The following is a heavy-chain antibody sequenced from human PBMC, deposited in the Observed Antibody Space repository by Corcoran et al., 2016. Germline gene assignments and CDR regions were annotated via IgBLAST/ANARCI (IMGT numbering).Heavy chain of an antibody. V-gene: IGHV3-48*04. J-gene: IGHJ3*02. CDR1: GFTFSSYS. Sequence: EVQLVESGGGLVQPGGSLRLSCAASGFTFSSYSMNWVRQAPGKGLEWISYINSISGSIFYADSVKGRFTISSDDAKNSLYLQMNSLRAEDMAVYYCARDRFYAFDIWGQGTMVTVSS. D-gene: IGHD3-10*01. CDR3: ARDRFYAFDI. CDR2: INSISGSI.